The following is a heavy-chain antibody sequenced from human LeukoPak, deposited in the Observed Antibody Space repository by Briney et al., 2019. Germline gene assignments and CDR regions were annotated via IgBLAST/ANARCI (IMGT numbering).Heavy chain of an antibody. V-gene: IGHV4-39*01. CDR3: ARQGSGNYLSPVNY. D-gene: IGHD1-26*01. CDR2: IYCSGST. J-gene: IGHJ4*02. Sequence: PSETLSLTCTVSGGSISSSSYYWGWIRQPPGKGLEWIASIYCSGSTCYNPSLKSRVTISVDTSKNQFSLKLSSVTAADTAVYYCARQGSGNYLSPVNYWGQGTLVTVSS. CDR1: GGSISSSSYY.